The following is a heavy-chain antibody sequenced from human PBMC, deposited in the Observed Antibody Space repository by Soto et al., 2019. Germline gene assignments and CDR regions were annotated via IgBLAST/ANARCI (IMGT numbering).Heavy chain of an antibody. D-gene: IGHD3-22*01. J-gene: IGHJ3*01. CDR2: LISSGHIT. V-gene: IGHV3-23*01. CDR3: ARDQLYYNDISGRPLNAFDV. CDR1: GFTFSNYA. Sequence: PGGSLRLSCAASGFTFSNYAMSWVRQAPGKGLNWVSSLISSGHITYYADSVKGRFTISRDNSKNTLYLQMNGLRAEDTAVYYCARDQLYYNDISGRPLNAFDVWGQGTMVTVSS.